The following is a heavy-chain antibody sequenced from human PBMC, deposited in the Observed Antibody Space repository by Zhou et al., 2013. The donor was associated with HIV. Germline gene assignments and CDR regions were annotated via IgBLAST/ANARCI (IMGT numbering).Heavy chain of an antibody. CDR1: GGTFSSYG. CDR3: GRVVFDRSDL. D-gene: IGHD2-21*01. V-gene: IGHV1-69*12. CDR2: IIPIFGTA. Sequence: QVQLVQSGAQVKKPGSSVKVSCKASGGTFSSYGINWVRQAPGQGLEWMGGIIPIFGTANYAQKFQGRVTITADESTSTAYMEVRSLRSDDTAVYYCGRVVFDRSDLWGQGTLVTVSS. J-gene: IGHJ5*02.